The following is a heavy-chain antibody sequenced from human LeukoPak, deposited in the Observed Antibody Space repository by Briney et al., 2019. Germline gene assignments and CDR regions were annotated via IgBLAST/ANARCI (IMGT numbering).Heavy chain of an antibody. CDR1: GYTFTSYY. CDR3: ARDPGRIAPDYYMDV. J-gene: IGHJ6*03. V-gene: IGHV1-46*01. D-gene: IGHD6-13*01. Sequence: ASVKVSCKASGYTFTSYYMHWVRQAPGQGLEWMGIINPSGGSTSYAQKFQGRVTMTRDMSTSTVYMELSSLRSGDTAVYYCARDPGRIAPDYYMDVWGKGTTVTVSS. CDR2: INPSGGST.